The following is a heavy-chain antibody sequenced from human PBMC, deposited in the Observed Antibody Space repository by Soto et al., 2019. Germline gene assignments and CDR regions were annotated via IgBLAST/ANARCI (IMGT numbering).Heavy chain of an antibody. CDR3: ARDQYDILTGYDWFDP. J-gene: IGHJ5*02. D-gene: IGHD3-9*01. CDR1: GGSISNYY. V-gene: IGHV4-59*01. CDR2: IYYSGST. Sequence: PSETLSLTCIVSGGSISNYYWSWIRQPPGKGLEWIGYIYYSGSTNYNPSLQSRVTISVDTSKNQFSLKMTSVTAADTAVYYCARDQYDILTGYDWFDPWGQGILVTVSS.